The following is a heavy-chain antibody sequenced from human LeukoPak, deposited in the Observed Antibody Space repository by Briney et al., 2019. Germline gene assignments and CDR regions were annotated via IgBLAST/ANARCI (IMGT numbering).Heavy chain of an antibody. CDR3: ARGRQLWYDRSTTSFDY. D-gene: IGHD5-18*01. J-gene: IGHJ4*02. CDR1: GGSISSSGSY. Sequence: PSETLSLTCTVSGGSISSSGSYWGWIRQPPGKGLEWIGSIYYSGNTYNPSLKSRVTISVDTSKNQFSPKLSSVTAADTAVYYCARGRQLWYDRSTTSFDYWGQGTLVTVSS. V-gene: IGHV4-39*07. CDR2: IYYSGNT.